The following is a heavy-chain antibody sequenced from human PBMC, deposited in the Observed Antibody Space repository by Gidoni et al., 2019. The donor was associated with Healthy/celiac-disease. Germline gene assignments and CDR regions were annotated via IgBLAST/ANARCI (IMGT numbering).Heavy chain of an antibody. D-gene: IGHD2-15*01. Sequence: QLQLQESGPGLVKPSETLSLTCTVSGGSISSSSYYWGWFRQPPGKGLEWIGSIYYSGSTYYNPSLKSRVTISVDTSKNQFSLKLSSVTAADTAVYYCGSCYSDDAFDIWGQGTMVTVSS. CDR2: IYYSGST. CDR3: GSCYSDDAFDI. J-gene: IGHJ3*02. CDR1: GGSISSSSYY. V-gene: IGHV4-39*01.